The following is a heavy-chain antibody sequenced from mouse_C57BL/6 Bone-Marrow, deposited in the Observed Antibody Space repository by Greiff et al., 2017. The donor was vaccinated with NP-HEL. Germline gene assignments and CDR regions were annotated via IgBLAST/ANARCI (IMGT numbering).Heavy chain of an antibody. J-gene: IGHJ2*01. D-gene: IGHD2-4*01. CDR2: INPSSGYT. CDR3: ARSGDYDYDGYYFDY. V-gene: IGHV1-4*01. Sequence: QVQLQQSGAELARPGASVKMSCKASGYTFTSYTMHWVKQRPGQGLEWIGYINPSSGYTKYNQKFKDKATLTADKSSSTAYMQLSSLTSEDSAVYYCARSGDYDYDGYYFDYWGQGTTLTVSS. CDR1: GYTFTSYT.